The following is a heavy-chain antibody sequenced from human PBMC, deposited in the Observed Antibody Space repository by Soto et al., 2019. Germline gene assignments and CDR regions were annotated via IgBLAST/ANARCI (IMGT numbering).Heavy chain of an antibody. CDR2: IRDRAYNYAT. J-gene: IGHJ4*02. Sequence: EVLLVESGGGLVQPGGSLKLSCAASGFVFKDSSIHWVRQASGKGLEWIGRIRDRAYNYATAYAASVKGRFTISRDDSNNMAYLQMNGLETEDTAIYYCTRLISAAQDYWGKGTLVTVPS. CDR3: TRLISAAQDY. CDR1: GFVFKDSS. V-gene: IGHV3-73*01. D-gene: IGHD3-10*01.